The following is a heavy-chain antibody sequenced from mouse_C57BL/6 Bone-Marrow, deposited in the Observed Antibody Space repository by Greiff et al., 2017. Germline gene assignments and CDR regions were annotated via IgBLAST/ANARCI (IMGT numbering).Heavy chain of an antibody. V-gene: IGHV1-69*01. CDR2: IDPSDSYT. CDR1: GYTFTSYW. D-gene: IGHD2-3*01. CDR3: ARGGYYSYYFDD. Sequence: QVQLQQPGAELVMPGASVKLSCKASGYTFTSYWMHWVKQTPGQGLEWIGEIDPSDSYTNYNHKFKGKSTLTVDKSSSTAYMQLSSLTSEDSAVYYCARGGYYSYYFDDWGQGTTLTVSS. J-gene: IGHJ2*01.